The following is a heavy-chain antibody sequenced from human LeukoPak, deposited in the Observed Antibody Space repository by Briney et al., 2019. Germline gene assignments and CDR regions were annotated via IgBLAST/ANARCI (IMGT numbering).Heavy chain of an antibody. CDR3: AKSIAVAFYP. CDR1: GFTFSSFA. D-gene: IGHD6-19*01. Sequence: GGSLRLSCAASGFTFSSFAMSWVRQAPGKGLDWVSSISGSGAGTYYADSVKGRFTISRDNSKNTLYLQMNSLRAEDTAVYYCAKSIAVAFYPWGQGTLVTVSS. CDR2: ISGSGAGT. J-gene: IGHJ5*02. V-gene: IGHV3-23*01.